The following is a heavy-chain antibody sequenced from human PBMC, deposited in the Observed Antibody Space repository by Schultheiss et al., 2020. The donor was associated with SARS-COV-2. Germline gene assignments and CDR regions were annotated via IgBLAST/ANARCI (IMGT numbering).Heavy chain of an antibody. Sequence: SVKVSCKASGGTFSSYAISWVRQAPGQGLEWMGRIIPILGIANYAQKFQGRVTITADKSTSTAYMELSSLRSEDTALYYCAKDLALTGEDAFDIWGQGTMVTVSS. D-gene: IGHD7-27*01. CDR2: IIPILGIA. V-gene: IGHV1-69*04. CDR1: GGTFSSYA. CDR3: AKDLALTGEDAFDI. J-gene: IGHJ3*02.